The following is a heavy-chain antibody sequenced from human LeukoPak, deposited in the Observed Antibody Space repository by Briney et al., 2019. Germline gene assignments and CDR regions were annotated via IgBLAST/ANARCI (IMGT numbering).Heavy chain of an antibody. D-gene: IGHD7-27*01. J-gene: IGHJ3*01. V-gene: IGHV3-30*04. Sequence: GRSLRLSCAASGFSNYTMHWVRQAPGKGLERVAVISYDGSNKYYADSVKGRFTISRDNSKSTVSLQMSSLRAEDTALYYCVRDLHWGGFDVWGQGPMVTVSS. CDR1: GFSNYT. CDR3: VRDLHWGGFDV. CDR2: ISYDGSNK.